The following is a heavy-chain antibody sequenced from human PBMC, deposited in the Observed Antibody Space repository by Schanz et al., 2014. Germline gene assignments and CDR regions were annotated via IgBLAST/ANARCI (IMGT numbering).Heavy chain of an antibody. CDR2: INGDGSNT. V-gene: IGHV3-74*02. Sequence: EMQLLESGGGLAQPGGSLRLSCAASGFTLSNYAMSWVRQAPGKGLEWVSRINGDGSNTNYADSVKGRFTISRDNAKNTLYLQMNSLSAEDTAVYYCARKVVATIGGYYDNWGQGTLVIVSS. CDR1: GFTLSNYA. D-gene: IGHD5-12*01. CDR3: ARKVVATIGGYYDN. J-gene: IGHJ4*02.